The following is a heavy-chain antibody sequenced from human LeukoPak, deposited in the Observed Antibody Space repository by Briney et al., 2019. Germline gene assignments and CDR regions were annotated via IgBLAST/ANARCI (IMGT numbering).Heavy chain of an antibody. CDR3: TRNNWFDP. V-gene: IGHV4-34*01. CDR2: INHSGTT. Sequence: SETLSLTCAVYRGSFSSYYWSWIRQSPGKGLEWIGEINHSGTTKYNPSLKSRVTISVDTPQNQFSLRLSSVTAADTAVYYCTRNNWFDPWGQGTLVTVSS. CDR1: RGSFSSYY. J-gene: IGHJ5*02.